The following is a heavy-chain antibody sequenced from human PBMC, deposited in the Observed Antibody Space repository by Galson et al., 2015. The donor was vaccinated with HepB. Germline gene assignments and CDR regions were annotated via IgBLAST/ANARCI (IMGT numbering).Heavy chain of an antibody. Sequence: QVQLQEAGPGLVKPSETLSLTCTVSGGSISWTTYYWGWIRQPPGKGLGWIGSVYYSGRTSSSPSHTRRVIISFNTSKNQFSLKLSSVTAADTAVYYCARLGGDIAVVVAGTPWIDYWGQGTLVTVSS. CDR3: ARLGGDIAVVVAGTPWIDY. J-gene: IGHJ4*02. CDR2: VYYSGRT. D-gene: IGHD2-15*01. V-gene: IGHV4-39*01. CDR1: GGSISWTTYY.